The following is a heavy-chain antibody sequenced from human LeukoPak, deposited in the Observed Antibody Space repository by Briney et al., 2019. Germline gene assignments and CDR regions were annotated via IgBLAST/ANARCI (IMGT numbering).Heavy chain of an antibody. D-gene: IGHD3-16*01. CDR3: AKEGEIARLTFGNYFDY. CDR1: GFTFSNYG. J-gene: IGHJ4*02. V-gene: IGHV3-30*18. Sequence: GSLRLSCEVSGFTFSNYGMNWVRQAPGQGLEWVAVIAYDGSNQYYADSVKGRFTISRDNFKNTLYLQMKSLRPEDTAVYYCAKEGEIARLTFGNYFDYWGQGTLVTVSS. CDR2: IAYDGSNQ.